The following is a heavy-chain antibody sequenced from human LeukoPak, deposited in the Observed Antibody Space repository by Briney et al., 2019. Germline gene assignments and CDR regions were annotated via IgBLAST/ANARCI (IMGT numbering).Heavy chain of an antibody. CDR1: GFTFSSFG. CDR2: IWNDGSNK. V-gene: IGHV3-33*03. J-gene: IGHJ4*02. Sequence: GRPLRLSCEASGFTFSSFGMHWVRQAPGKGLEWVAVIWNDGSNKYYADSVKGRFTISRDNSRNTLYLQMNSLRDEDTAVYYCAKGGVASGWPTPFDSWGQGTLVTVSS. CDR3: AKGGVASGWPTPFDS. D-gene: IGHD6-19*01.